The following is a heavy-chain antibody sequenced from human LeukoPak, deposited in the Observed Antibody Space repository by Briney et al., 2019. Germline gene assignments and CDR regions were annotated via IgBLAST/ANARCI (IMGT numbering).Heavy chain of an antibody. D-gene: IGHD5-12*01. J-gene: IGHJ6*02. CDR3: ARRGSLEGMDV. CDR2: IYPGDYDT. V-gene: IGHV5-51*01. Sequence: GESLKIYWKGSGYSLPSYWIGWERQMPGKGLGWVGIIYPGDYDTRYSPSFQGQVTISADKSIRTAYLQWSRLKASDTAMYYCARRGSLEGMDVWGQGTTVSVPS. CDR1: GYSLPSYW.